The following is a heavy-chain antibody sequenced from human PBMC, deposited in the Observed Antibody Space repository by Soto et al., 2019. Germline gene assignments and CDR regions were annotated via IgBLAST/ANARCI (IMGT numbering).Heavy chain of an antibody. CDR1: GYTFTTHY. CDR2: INPSGGST. J-gene: IGHJ4*02. D-gene: IGHD3-10*01. CDR3: ARAGENYGSGTFSPPLRYYFNS. V-gene: IGHV1-46*01. Sequence: QVQLVQSGTEVKKPGASVKVSCKTSGYTFTTHYVHWVRQAPGQGLEWMGIINPSGGSTSYALKFQGIITMTRDSSPNTFYVELTRLRSEDPAIYFCARAGENYGSGTFSPPLRYYFNSWGQGTLVIVSS.